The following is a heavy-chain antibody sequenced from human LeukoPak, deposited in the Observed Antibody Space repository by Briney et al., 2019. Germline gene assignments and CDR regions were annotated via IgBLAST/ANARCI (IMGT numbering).Heavy chain of an antibody. J-gene: IGHJ5*02. CDR3: ARGQWVWELPTTNWFDP. Sequence: ASVKVSCKASGYTFTGYYMHWVRQAPGQGLEWMGWINPNSGGTNYAQKFQGRVTMTRDTSISTAYMEPSRLRSDDTAVYYCARGQWVWELPTTNWFDPWGQGTLVTVSS. D-gene: IGHD1-26*01. CDR2: INPNSGGT. CDR1: GYTFTGYY. V-gene: IGHV1-2*02.